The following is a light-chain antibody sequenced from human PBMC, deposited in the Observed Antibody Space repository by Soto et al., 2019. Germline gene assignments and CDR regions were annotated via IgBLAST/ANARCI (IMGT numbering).Light chain of an antibody. CDR2: EVT. V-gene: IGLV2-14*01. J-gene: IGLJ3*02. Sequence: SALTQPASVSGSPGQSITISCTGTSSDVGVYNYVSWYQQHPGKAPKLMIYEVTYRPSGVSNRFSGSKSGNTASLTISGLQAEDEADYYCSSYTTSSTLVFGGGTQLTVL. CDR1: SSDVGVYNY. CDR3: SSYTTSSTLV.